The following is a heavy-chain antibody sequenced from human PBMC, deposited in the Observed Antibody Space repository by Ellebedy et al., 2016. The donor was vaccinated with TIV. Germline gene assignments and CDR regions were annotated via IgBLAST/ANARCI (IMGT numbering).Heavy chain of an antibody. CDR1: GFTFSRYS. CDR3: ARGRTTGI. Sequence: PGGSLRLSCAAPGFTFSRYSMNWVRQAPGKGLEWLSYISSSSSTIFYADSVKGRFTISRDNAKNSLYLQMNSLRAEDTAVYYCARGRTTGIWGQGTLVTVSS. J-gene: IGHJ4*02. D-gene: IGHD1-14*01. CDR2: ISSSSSTI. V-gene: IGHV3-48*01.